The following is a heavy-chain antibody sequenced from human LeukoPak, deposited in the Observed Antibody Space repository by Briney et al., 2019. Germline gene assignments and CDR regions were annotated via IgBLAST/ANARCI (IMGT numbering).Heavy chain of an antibody. V-gene: IGHV1-2*02. J-gene: IGHJ4*02. CDR3: ARWGKYYYDSSGYYY. D-gene: IGHD3-22*01. Sequence: ASVKVSCTASGYTFTGYYMHWVRQAPGQGLEWMGWIHPNSGGTKYAQRFQGRVTVTRDTSISTVYMELSRLRSDDTAVYYCARWGKYYYDSSGYYYWGQGTLVSVSS. CDR1: GYTFTGYY. CDR2: IHPNSGGT.